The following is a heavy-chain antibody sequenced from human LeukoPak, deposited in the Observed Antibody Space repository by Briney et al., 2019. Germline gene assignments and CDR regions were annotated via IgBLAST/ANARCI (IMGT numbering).Heavy chain of an antibody. J-gene: IGHJ3*02. V-gene: IGHV4-38-2*02. CDR3: VRDREGYSSGWYWSYDAFDI. CDR1: GYSINSAFY. D-gene: IGHD6-19*01. Sequence: SETLSLTCTVSGYSINSAFYWGWIRVPPGKGLEWIGSVFHRGTTYYNSSLKSRVNISIDTSKNQFSLKPNSLTAEDTAMYYCVRDREGYSSGWYWSYDAFDIWGQGTMVTVSS. CDR2: VFHRGTT.